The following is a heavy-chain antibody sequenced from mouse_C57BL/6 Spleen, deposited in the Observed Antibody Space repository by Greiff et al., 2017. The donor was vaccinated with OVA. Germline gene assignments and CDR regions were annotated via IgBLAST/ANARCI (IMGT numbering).Heavy chain of an antibody. Sequence: QVQLQQSGAELARPGASVKLSCKASGYTFTSYGISWVKQRTGQGLEWIGEIYPRSGNTYYNEKFKGKATLTADKSSSTAYMELRSLTSEDSAVYFCARSSSTTVVANGYFDVWGTGTTVTVSS. D-gene: IGHD1-1*01. J-gene: IGHJ1*03. V-gene: IGHV1-81*01. CDR1: GYTFTSYG. CDR2: IYPRSGNT. CDR3: ARSSSTTVVANGYFDV.